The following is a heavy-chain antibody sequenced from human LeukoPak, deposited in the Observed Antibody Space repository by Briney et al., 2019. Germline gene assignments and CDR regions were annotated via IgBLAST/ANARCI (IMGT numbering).Heavy chain of an antibody. V-gene: IGHV4-59*01. J-gene: IGHJ4*02. Sequence: SETLSLTCTVSGGSISSYYWSWIRQPPGKGLEWIGYIYYSGSTNYNPSLKSRVTISVDTSKNQFSLKLSSVTAADTAVYYCARASAGYCSSTSCCGFDYWGQGTPVTVSS. CDR3: ARASAGYCSSTSCCGFDY. CDR1: GGSISSYY. CDR2: IYYSGST. D-gene: IGHD2-2*01.